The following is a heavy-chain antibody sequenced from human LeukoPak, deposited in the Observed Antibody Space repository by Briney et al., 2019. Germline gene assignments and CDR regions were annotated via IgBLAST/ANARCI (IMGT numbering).Heavy chain of an antibody. CDR2: IHTSGST. Sequence: SETLSLTCTVSGDSLSSSYWSWIRQPAGQRLEWIGHIHTSGSTHYNPSLKSRLTMSVDTSKNQFSLKLSSVTAADTAVYYCARGRSSMVRGYYYYYMDVWGKGTTVTISS. D-gene: IGHD3-10*01. J-gene: IGHJ6*03. V-gene: IGHV4-4*07. CDR1: GDSLSSSY. CDR3: ARGRSSMVRGYYYYYMDV.